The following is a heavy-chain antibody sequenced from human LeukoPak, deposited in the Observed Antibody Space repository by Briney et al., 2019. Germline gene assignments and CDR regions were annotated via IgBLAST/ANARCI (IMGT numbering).Heavy chain of an antibody. J-gene: IGHJ4*02. CDR2: ISSSGSTI. V-gene: IGHV3-11*01. D-gene: IGHD3-22*01. CDR1: GFTFSDYY. Sequence: GGSLRLSRAASGFTFSDYYMTWIRQAPGKGLEWVSYISSSGSTIYYADSVKGRFTISRDNGKNSLYLQMNSLRAEDTAVYYCAKSSGYYHLGFDFWGQGILVTVSS. CDR3: AKSSGYYHLGFDF.